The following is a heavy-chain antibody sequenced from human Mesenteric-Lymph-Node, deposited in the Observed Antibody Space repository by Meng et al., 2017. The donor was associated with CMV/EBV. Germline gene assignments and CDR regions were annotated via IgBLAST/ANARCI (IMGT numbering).Heavy chain of an antibody. V-gene: IGHV1-69*05. CDR1: GGTFSSYA. D-gene: IGHD3-3*01. CDR3: ARGSSYYDFWSGYYTDYYYGMDV. CDR2: IIPIFGTA. Sequence: SVKVSCKASGGTFSSYAISWVRQAPGQGLEWMGGIIPIFGTANYAQKFQGRVTITRNTSISTAYMELSSLRSEDTAVYYCARGSSYYDFWSGYYTDYYYGMDVWGQGTTVTVSS. J-gene: IGHJ6*02.